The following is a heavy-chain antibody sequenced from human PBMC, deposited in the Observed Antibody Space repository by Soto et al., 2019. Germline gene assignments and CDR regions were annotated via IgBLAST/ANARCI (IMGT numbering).Heavy chain of an antibody. CDR2: IIPMFGTP. D-gene: IGHD4-17*01. CDR1: GDAFSSYA. Sequence: QVQLIQSGAAVKKPGSSVKVSCHTSGDAFSSYAMSWVRQGPGQGLEWMGGIIPMFGTPIYTEKFQGRVTIPADETTRAVYMELRSLTSDDSAVYYCARSYSVTTSSYYGMDVWGQGTTIIVS. V-gene: IGHV1-69*01. J-gene: IGHJ6*02. CDR3: ARSYSVTTSSYYGMDV.